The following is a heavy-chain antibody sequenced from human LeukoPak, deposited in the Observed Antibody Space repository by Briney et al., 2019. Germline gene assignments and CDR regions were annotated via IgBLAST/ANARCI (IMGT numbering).Heavy chain of an antibody. CDR1: GFTFSSYE. V-gene: IGHV3-48*03. CDR3: TRDKSRGAILGRGPHFDY. J-gene: IGHJ4*02. Sequence: GGSLRLSCAASGFTFSSYEMNWVRQAPGKGLEWVSYISSSGSTIYYADSVKGRFTISRDNAKNSLYLQMNSLRTEDTALYYCTRDKSRGAILGRGPHFDYWGQGTLVTVSS. D-gene: IGHD3-10*01. CDR2: ISSSGSTI.